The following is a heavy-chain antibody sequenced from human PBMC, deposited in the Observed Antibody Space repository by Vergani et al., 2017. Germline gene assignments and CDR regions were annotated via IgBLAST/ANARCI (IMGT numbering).Heavy chain of an antibody. CDR3: ARDNKQLRPRAFEL. Sequence: QVQLQESGPGLVKPSQTLSLPCTVPGASINNDFYYWHWIRQPAGKGLEWIGRIYVSGITDYNSSLQSRVSMSVDTSKNQFSLTLTSVTAADTAVYYCARDNKQLRPRAFELWGQGTMVTVSS. CDR1: GASINNDFYY. D-gene: IGHD4-23*01. CDR2: IYVSGIT. J-gene: IGHJ3*01. V-gene: IGHV4-61*02.